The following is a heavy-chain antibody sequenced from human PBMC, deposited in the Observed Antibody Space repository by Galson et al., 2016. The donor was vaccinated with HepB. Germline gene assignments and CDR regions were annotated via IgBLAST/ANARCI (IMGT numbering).Heavy chain of an antibody. V-gene: IGHV3-23*01. CDR1: GFTFSNYP. CDR3: VRDNFADY. D-gene: IGHD4-23*01. CDR2: IAARSDGS. Sequence: LRLSCAASGFTFSNYPMNWVRQAPGKGLQWVSTIAARSDGSYYEDSVRGRFTISRDNSKNTLSLRMNNLGVEDTALYFCVRDNFADYWGQGTLVTVSS. J-gene: IGHJ4*02.